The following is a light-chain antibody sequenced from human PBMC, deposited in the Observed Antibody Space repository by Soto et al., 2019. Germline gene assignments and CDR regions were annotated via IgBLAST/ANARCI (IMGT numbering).Light chain of an antibody. Sequence: EIVLTQSPATLPLSSGERATLSCRASQSVTKSLAWYQQKPDQAPRLLIFAPSHRATDLPTRFSGSGSETDFTLTISSLEPEDFAVYYCQQRSDWPPSLTFGGGNKVEVK. CDR2: APS. V-gene: IGKV3-11*01. CDR1: QSVTKS. CDR3: QQRSDWPPSLT. J-gene: IGKJ4*01.